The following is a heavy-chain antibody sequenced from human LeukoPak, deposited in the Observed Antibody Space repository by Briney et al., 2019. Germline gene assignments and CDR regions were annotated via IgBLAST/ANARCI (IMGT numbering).Heavy chain of an antibody. Sequence: SETLSLTCTVSGGSISSSSYYWGWIRQPPGKGLEWIGSIYYSGSTYYNPSLKSRVTISVDTSKNQFSLKLSSVTAADTAVYYCARIIDPTYYFDYWGQGTLVTVSS. CDR2: IYYSGST. V-gene: IGHV4-39*01. D-gene: IGHD2-15*01. J-gene: IGHJ4*02. CDR3: ARIIDPTYYFDY. CDR1: GGSISSSSYY.